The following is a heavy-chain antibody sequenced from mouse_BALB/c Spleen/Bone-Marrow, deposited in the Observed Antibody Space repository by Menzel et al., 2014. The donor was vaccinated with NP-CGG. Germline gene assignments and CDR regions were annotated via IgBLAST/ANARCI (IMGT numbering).Heavy chain of an antibody. Sequence: EVQLQQSGGGLVQPGGSLKLSCAASGFDFSSYWMSWVRQAPGKGLEWIGEINPDSSTINYTPPLKDKFIISRDNAKNTLYLQMSKVRSEDTALYYCASLHYYGFFAYWGQGTLATVSA. V-gene: IGHV4-1*02. CDR2: INPDSSTI. J-gene: IGHJ3*01. CDR1: GFDFSSYW. D-gene: IGHD1-2*01. CDR3: ASLHYYGFFAY.